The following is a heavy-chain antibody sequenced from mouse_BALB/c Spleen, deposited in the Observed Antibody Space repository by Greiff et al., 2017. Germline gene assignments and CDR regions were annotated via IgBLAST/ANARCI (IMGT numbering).Heavy chain of an antibody. CDR2: ISYSGST. CDR3: ARRLGRDAMDY. J-gene: IGHJ4*01. D-gene: IGHD4-1*01. V-gene: IGHV3-2*02. Sequence: EVQGVESGPGLVKPSQSLSLTCTVTGYSITSDYAWNWIRQFPGNKLEWMGYISYSGSTSYNPSLKSRISITRDTSKNQFFLQLNSVTTEDTATYYCARRLGRDAMDYWGQGTSVTVSS. CDR1: GYSITSDYA.